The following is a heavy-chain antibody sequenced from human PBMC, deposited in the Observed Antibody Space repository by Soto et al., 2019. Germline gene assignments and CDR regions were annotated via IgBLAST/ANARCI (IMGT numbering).Heavy chain of an antibody. J-gene: IGHJ3*01. D-gene: IGHD3-3*01. CDR3: ARDLIDFWSGYSSFGGNFDL. V-gene: IGHV1-69*06. CDR1: GCTFSSYA. Sequence: SVKVSCNRSGCTFSSYAIHWVRQAPGQGRECMGGIIPIFGTANYAQKFQGRVTITADKSTSTAYMELSSLRSEDTAVYYCARDLIDFWSGYSSFGGNFDLWGQGTMVTLSS. CDR2: IIPIFGTA.